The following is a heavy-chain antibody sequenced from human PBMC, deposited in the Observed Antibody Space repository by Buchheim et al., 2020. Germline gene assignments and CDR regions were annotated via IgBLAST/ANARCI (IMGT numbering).Heavy chain of an antibody. CDR3: ARLGYYDSLVDP. D-gene: IGHD3-22*01. Sequence: QVQLQESGPGLVKPSETLSLTCTVSGGSISSNYWSWIRQPPGKGLEWIGYIYHSGITNYNPSLKSRVTIPVDTSKNQFSLKLSSVTAADTAVYYCARLGYYDSLVDPWGQGTL. CDR1: GGSISSNY. J-gene: IGHJ5*02. CDR2: IYHSGIT. V-gene: IGHV4-59*01.